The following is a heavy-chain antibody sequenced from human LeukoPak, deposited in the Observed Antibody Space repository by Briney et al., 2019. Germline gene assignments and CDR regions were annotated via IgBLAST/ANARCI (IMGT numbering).Heavy chain of an antibody. CDR2: ISTSGSTK. CDR1: EFSFSSFE. V-gene: IGHV3-48*03. J-gene: IGHJ4*02. Sequence: GGSLRLSCAASEFSFSSFEMHWVRQAPGKGLEWLSYISTSGSTKYYADSVKGRFTISRDNAKNSLYLQMISLRAEDTAVYYCARGSRYYYDSSGYRFDYWGQGTLVTVSS. CDR3: ARGSRYYYDSSGYRFDY. D-gene: IGHD3-22*01.